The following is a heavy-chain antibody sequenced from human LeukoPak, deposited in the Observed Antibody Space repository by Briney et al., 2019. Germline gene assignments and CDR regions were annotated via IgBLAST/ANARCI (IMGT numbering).Heavy chain of an antibody. Sequence: PLETLSLTCTVSGYSISSGYYWGWIRQPPGKGLEWIGSIYHSGSTYYNPSLKSRVTISVDTSKNQFSLKLSSVTAADTAVYCARVMAGDDYWGQGTLVTVSS. J-gene: IGHJ4*02. CDR1: GYSISSGYY. CDR2: IYHSGST. D-gene: IGHD2-8*01. CDR3: ARVMAGDDY. V-gene: IGHV4-38-2*02.